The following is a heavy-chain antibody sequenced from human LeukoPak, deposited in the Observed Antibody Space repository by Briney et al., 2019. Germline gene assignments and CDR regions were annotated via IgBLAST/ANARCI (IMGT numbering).Heavy chain of an antibody. Sequence: PGGSLRLSCAASGFTFSSYWMSWVRQAPGKGLEWVAVISYDGSNKYYADSVKGRFTISRDNSKNTLYLQMNSLRAEDTAVYYCARELVAATLFLGVQSWGQGTLVTVSS. J-gene: IGHJ4*02. CDR3: ARELVAATLFLGVQS. CDR2: ISYDGSNK. CDR1: GFTFSSYW. D-gene: IGHD2-15*01. V-gene: IGHV3-30*14.